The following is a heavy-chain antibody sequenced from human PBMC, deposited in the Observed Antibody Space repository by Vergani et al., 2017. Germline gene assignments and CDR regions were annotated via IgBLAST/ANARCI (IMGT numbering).Heavy chain of an antibody. J-gene: IGHJ5*02. CDR3: ARHGLRRPANPNWFDP. V-gene: IGHV4-61*02. D-gene: IGHD2-21*01. Sequence: QVQLQESGPGLVKPSQTLSLTCSVSGGAVNSGSNFWTWIRQPAGKGLEWIGRTSTDGSTNYNPSLKSRVTVSVDTSKTQISLRLTSVTAEDTAVYYCARHGLRRPANPNWFDPWGQGNLVTVSS. CDR2: TSTDGST. CDR1: GGAVNSGSNF.